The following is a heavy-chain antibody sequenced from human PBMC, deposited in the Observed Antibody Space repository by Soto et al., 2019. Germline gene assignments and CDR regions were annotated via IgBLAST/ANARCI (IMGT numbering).Heavy chain of an antibody. Sequence: PGGSLRLSCAASGFTFSSYAMKWVRQAPGKGLEWVSLIGESGTPTYYADSVKGRFTISRDNSKNTLYLQMDSLRAEDTAVYYCARVDRGSSLFYYYYGVDVWGQGTTVNVSS. CDR1: GFTFSSYA. V-gene: IGHV3-23*01. CDR2: IGESGTPT. D-gene: IGHD6-6*01. J-gene: IGHJ6*02. CDR3: ARVDRGSSLFYYYYGVDV.